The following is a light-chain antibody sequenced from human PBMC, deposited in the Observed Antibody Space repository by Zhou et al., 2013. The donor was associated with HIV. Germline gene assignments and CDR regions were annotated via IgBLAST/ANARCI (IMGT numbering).Light chain of an antibody. V-gene: IGKV2-30*02. Sequence: DVVLTQSPLSLPVTLGRPASFSCRSSQSLVHSDGNTYLNWFHQRPGQSPRRLIYKVSKRDSGVPDRISGSGSGTDFTLKISRVEAEDVGVYYCMQGTHWPPTFGQGTKVEIK. J-gene: IGKJ1*01. CDR1: QSLVHSDGNTY. CDR2: KVS. CDR3: MQGTHWPPT.